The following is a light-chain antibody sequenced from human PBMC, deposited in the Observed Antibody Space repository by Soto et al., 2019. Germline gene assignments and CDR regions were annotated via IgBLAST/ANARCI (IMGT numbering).Light chain of an antibody. CDR1: QDIGNY. V-gene: IGKV1-27*01. CDR2: AAS. Sequence: DFQMTQSPSSLSASVGDRVTITCRASQDIGNYLAWYQQKPGKVPKLLICAASTLQSGVPSRFIGSGSGTAFTLTMSSLQPEDAATYYCQKYVRAPKTFGPGTKLEIK. J-gene: IGKJ2*01. CDR3: QKYVRAPKT.